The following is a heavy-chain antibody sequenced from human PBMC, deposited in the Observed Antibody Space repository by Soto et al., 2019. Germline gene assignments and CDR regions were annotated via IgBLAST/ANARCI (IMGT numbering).Heavy chain of an antibody. CDR3: ARGLYYYGSGSQWEQRYGMDV. J-gene: IGHJ6*02. CDR2: ISAYNGNT. D-gene: IGHD3-10*01. V-gene: IGHV1-18*01. Sequence: ASVKVSCKSSGYTFTSYGISWVRQAPGQGLEWMGWISAYNGNTNYAQKLQGRVTMTTDTSTSTAYMELRSLRSDDTAVYYCARGLYYYGSGSQWEQRYGMDVWG. CDR1: GYTFTSYG.